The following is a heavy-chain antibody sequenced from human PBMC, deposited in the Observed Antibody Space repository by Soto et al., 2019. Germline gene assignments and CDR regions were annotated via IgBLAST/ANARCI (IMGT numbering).Heavy chain of an antibody. CDR3: ARYIPGVRYYGMDV. J-gene: IGHJ6*02. CDR1: GFIFSNYG. CDR2: IGESGTPT. Sequence: GGSLRLSCAASGFIFSNYGMHWVRQAPGKGLEWVSLIGESGTPTYYADSVKGRFTISRDNSGNTLFLEMYSLRAEDTAVYYCARYIPGVRYYGMDVWGQGTTVTVSS. D-gene: IGHD2-2*01. V-gene: IGHV3-23*01.